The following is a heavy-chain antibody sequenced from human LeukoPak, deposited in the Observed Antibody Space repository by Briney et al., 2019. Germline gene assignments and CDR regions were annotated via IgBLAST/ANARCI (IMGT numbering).Heavy chain of an antibody. D-gene: IGHD2-15*01. CDR2: ISSSSSYI. CDR1: GFTFSSYS. CDR3: AKDLRGYCSGGSCYYFDY. J-gene: IGHJ4*02. Sequence: GGSLRLSCAASGFTFSSYSMNWVRQAPGKGLEWVSSISSSSSYIYYADSVKGRFTISRDNAKNSLYLQMNSLRAEDTAVYYCAKDLRGYCSGGSCYYFDYWGQGTLVTVSS. V-gene: IGHV3-21*01.